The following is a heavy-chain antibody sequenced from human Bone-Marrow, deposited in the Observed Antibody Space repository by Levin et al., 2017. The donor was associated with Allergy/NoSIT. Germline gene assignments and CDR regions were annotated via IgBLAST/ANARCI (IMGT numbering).Heavy chain of an antibody. CDR2: FDPEDAET. V-gene: IGHV1-24*01. Sequence: GESLKISCKISGYSLSDLSIHWVRQAPGKGLEWMGGFDPEDAETIYAQNFQGRVSMTEDTSTDTSYLELSSLRSEDTAVFYCATVSQTFPSDTSYFAFDLWSQGTLVTVSS. J-gene: IGHJ4*02. CDR3: ATVSQTFPSDTSYFAFDL. D-gene: IGHD2/OR15-2a*01. CDR1: GYSLSDLS.